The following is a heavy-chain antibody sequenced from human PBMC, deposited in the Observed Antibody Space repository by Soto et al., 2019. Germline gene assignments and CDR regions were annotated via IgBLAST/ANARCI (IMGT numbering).Heavy chain of an antibody. J-gene: IGHJ4*02. CDR2: MNLNNGKT. Sequence: QVQLVQSGAEVKKPGASVKISCKASGYTFTTYDINWVRQATGQGLEWMGWMNLNNGKTGYAQQFQGRVTMTRDTSISTVYSELSSVRSEDTAVYYCASRKERSGPIYFDYWGQGTLVTVSS. D-gene: IGHD6-25*01. CDR3: ASRKERSGPIYFDY. V-gene: IGHV1-8*01. CDR1: GYTFTTYD.